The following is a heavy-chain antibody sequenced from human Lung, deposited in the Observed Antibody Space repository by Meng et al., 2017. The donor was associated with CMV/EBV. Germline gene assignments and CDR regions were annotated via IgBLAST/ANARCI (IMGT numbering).Heavy chain of an antibody. D-gene: IGHD5-24*01. CDR3: ARERDATYYFHN. CDR2: ISAYNGNT. V-gene: IGHV1-18*01. Sequence: HVRVVQSGAEVKKPGASVKVSCKASGYTFTIYGISWVRQAPGQGLEWMGWISAYNGNTNYAQKLQGRITMTTDTSTSTAYMELSSLSSGDTAVYYCARERDATYYFHNWGQGTLVTVSS. J-gene: IGHJ4*02. CDR1: GYTFTIYG.